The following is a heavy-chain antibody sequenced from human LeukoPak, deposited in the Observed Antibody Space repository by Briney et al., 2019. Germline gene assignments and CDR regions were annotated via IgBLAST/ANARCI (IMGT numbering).Heavy chain of an antibody. CDR3: ARAETYSSGWYDPFFDY. CDR1: GDSITTTNYY. Sequence: SGTLSLTCTVSGDSITTTNYYWGWIRQPPGNGLEWIGNIFYSGSTYYSPSLKSRVTISLDTSRNQFSLKLNSVTAADTAVYHCARAETYSSGWYDPFFDYWGQGTLVTVST. V-gene: IGHV4-39*07. CDR2: IFYSGST. D-gene: IGHD6-19*01. J-gene: IGHJ4*02.